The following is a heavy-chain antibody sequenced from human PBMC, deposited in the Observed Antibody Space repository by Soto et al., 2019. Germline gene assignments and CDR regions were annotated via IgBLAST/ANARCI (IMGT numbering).Heavy chain of an antibody. Sequence: ASETLSLTCTVSGGSISGYYWRWIRQPPGKGLEYIGYIYSSGSTNYNPSLKSRVTISIDTSKDQFSLKLSSVTAADTAVYYCARDLRGTSAFDIWGQGTKVTVSS. CDR3: ARDLRGTSAFDI. J-gene: IGHJ3*02. V-gene: IGHV4-59*01. CDR1: GGSISGYY. CDR2: IYSSGST.